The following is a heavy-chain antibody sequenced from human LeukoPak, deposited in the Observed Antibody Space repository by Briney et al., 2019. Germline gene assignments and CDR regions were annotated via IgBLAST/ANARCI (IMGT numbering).Heavy chain of an antibody. CDR3: ARGQRARGVIITRVPFDY. D-gene: IGHD3-10*01. V-gene: IGHV4-39*07. J-gene: IGHJ4*02. CDR2: IYHSGST. Sequence: PSETLSLTCTVSGGSISSSSYYWDWIRQPPGKGLEWIGEIYHSGSTNYNPSLKSRVTISVDTSKNQFSLKPSSVTAADTAVYYCARGQRARGVIITRVPFDYWGQGTLVTVSS. CDR1: GGSISSSSYY.